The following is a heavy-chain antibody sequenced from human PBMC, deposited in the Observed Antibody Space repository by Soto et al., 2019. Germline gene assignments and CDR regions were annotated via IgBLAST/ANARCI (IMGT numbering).Heavy chain of an antibody. CDR2: IWYDGSNK. CDR3: ARDLSAGSGY. D-gene: IGHD3-10*01. J-gene: IGHJ4*02. CDR1: GFTFSSYG. Sequence: PGGSLRLSCAASGFTFSSYGMHWVRQAPGKGLEWVVVIWYDGSNKYYADSVKGRFTISRDNSKNTLYLQMNSLRAEDTAVYYCARDLSAGSGYWGQGTLVTVSS. V-gene: IGHV3-33*01.